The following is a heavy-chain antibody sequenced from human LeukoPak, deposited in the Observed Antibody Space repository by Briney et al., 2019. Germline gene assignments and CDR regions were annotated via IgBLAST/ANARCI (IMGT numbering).Heavy chain of an antibody. CDR2: ISYDGKNK. CDR3: AKGHQYVGYYYYGMDV. Sequence: GGSLRLSCAGSGFIFRSYGMHWVRQAPGRGLEWVALISYDGKNKYYADSVKGRFTISRDNSKNTLYLQMSSLRVEDTAVYYCAKGHQYVGYYYYGMDVWGQGTTVTVSS. CDR1: GFIFRSYG. D-gene: IGHD2-2*01. J-gene: IGHJ6*02. V-gene: IGHV3-30*18.